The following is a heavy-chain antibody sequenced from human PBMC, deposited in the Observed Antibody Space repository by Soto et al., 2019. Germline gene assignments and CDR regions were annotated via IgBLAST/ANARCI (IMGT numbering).Heavy chain of an antibody. D-gene: IGHD1-26*01. Sequence: ASVKVSCKASGYTFTSYAMHWVRQAPGQRLEWMGWINAGNGNTKYSQKFQGRVTITRDTSASTAYMELSSLRSEDTAVYYCAREPSLVGAEDVFDYWGQGTLVTVSS. J-gene: IGHJ4*02. CDR3: AREPSLVGAEDVFDY. CDR1: GYTFTSYA. CDR2: INAGNGNT. V-gene: IGHV1-3*01.